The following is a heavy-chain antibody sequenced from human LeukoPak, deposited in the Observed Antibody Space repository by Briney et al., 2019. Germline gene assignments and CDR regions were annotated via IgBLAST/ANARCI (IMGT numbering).Heavy chain of an antibody. CDR3: ASAAGPFDN. CDR2: IWYGGSNK. Sequence: PGRSLRLSCAASGFTFSSYGMHWVRQAPGKGLEWVAVIWYGGSNKYYADSVKGRFTISRDNSKNMLYLQMNSLRAEDTAVYYCASAAGPFDNWGQGTLVTVSS. V-gene: IGHV3-33*01. J-gene: IGHJ4*02. CDR1: GFTFSSYG. D-gene: IGHD6-19*01.